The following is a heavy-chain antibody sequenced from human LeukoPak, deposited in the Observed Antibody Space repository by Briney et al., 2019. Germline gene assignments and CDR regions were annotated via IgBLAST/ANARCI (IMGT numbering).Heavy chain of an antibody. Sequence: PGGSLRLSCTASGFTFSSYWMHWVRQAPGEGLVWVSRIKSDGSSASYADSVKGRFTISRDNSKNTLYLQMNSLRAEDTAVYYCARGRGHKYYGMDVWGQGTTVTVSS. CDR1: GFTFSSYW. V-gene: IGHV3-74*01. CDR2: IKSDGSSA. CDR3: ARGRGHKYYGMDV. D-gene: IGHD3-10*01. J-gene: IGHJ6*02.